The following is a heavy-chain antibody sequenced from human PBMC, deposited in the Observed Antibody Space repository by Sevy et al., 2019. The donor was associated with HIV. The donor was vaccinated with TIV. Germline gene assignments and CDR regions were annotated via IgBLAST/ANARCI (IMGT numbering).Heavy chain of an antibody. CDR1: GFTFSSYS. V-gene: IGHV3-21*01. J-gene: IGHJ6*02. CDR3: ASDRHYGDYPYYYYYGMDV. D-gene: IGHD4-17*01. Sequence: GSLRLSCAASGFTFSSYSMNWVRQAPGKGLEWVSSISSSSSYIYYADSVKGRFTISRDNAKNSLYLQMNSLRAEDTAVYYCASDRHYGDYPYYYYYGMDVWGQGTTVTVSS. CDR2: ISSSSSYI.